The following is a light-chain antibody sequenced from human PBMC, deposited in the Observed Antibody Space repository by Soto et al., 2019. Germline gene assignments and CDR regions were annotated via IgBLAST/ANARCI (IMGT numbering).Light chain of an antibody. J-gene: IGLJ3*02. CDR1: SSDVGGYDH. V-gene: IGLV2-14*03. CDR2: DVT. CDR3: SSYTNKDTLL. Sequence: QSALTQPASVSGSPGQSITISCTGTSSDVGGYDHVSWYQQHPGKAPKLIIYDVTVRPSGISRRFSGSKSDNTASRAVSGLQPEDEADYYCSSYTNKDTLLFGGGTKLTVL.